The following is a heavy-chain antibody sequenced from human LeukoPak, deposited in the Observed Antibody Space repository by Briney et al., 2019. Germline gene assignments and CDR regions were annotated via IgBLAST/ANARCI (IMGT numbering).Heavy chain of an antibody. CDR1: GFTFSSYA. V-gene: IGHV3-23*01. D-gene: IGHD3-9*01. J-gene: IGHJ3*02. CDR3: ARGAFDYENLTGYAPEFDAFDI. Sequence: PGGSLRLSCAASGFTFSSYAMSWVRQAPGKGLEWVSAISGSGGSTYYADSVKGRFTISRDNSKNTLYLQMNSLSAADTAVYYCARGAFDYENLTGYAPEFDAFDIWGQGTMVTVSS. CDR2: ISGSGGST.